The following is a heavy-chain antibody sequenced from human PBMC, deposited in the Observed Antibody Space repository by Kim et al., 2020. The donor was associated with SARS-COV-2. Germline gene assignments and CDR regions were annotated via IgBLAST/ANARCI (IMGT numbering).Heavy chain of an antibody. V-gene: IGHV4-4*02. J-gene: IGHJ3*02. CDR2: IYHSGST. Sequence: SETLSLICAVSGGSISSSNWWSWVRQPPGKGLEWSGEIYHSGSTNYNPSLKSRVTISVAKSKNQFSLTLSSVTAADTAVYYCARGRELPDAFDIWGQGTMVTVSS. D-gene: IGHD1-26*01. CDR1: GGSISSSNW. CDR3: ARGRELPDAFDI.